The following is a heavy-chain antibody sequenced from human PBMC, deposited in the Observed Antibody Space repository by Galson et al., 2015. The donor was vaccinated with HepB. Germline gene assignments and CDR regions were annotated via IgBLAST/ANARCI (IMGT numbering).Heavy chain of an antibody. Sequence: SLRLSCAASGFTLSSYGMHWVRQAPGKGLEWVAVISYDGSNKYYADSVKGRFTISRDNSKNTLYLQMNSLRAEDTAVYYCAKDGIAVAGTNFDYWGQGTLVTVSS. D-gene: IGHD6-19*01. J-gene: IGHJ4*02. CDR2: ISYDGSNK. V-gene: IGHV3-30*18. CDR1: GFTLSSYG. CDR3: AKDGIAVAGTNFDY.